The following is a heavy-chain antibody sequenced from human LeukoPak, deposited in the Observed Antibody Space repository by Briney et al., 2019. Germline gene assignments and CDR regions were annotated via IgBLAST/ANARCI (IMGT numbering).Heavy chain of an antibody. CDR1: GGTFSGYY. J-gene: IGHJ4*02. CDR2: INHSGST. D-gene: IGHD2-2*01. Sequence: SETLSLTCAVYGGTFSGYYWSWIRQPPGKGLEWIGGINHSGSTNYNPSLKSRVTISVDTSKNQFSLKLSSVTAADTAVYYCARGGLGYCSSTSCRTPYFDYWGQGTLVTVSS. CDR3: ARGGLGYCSSTSCRTPYFDY. V-gene: IGHV4-34*01.